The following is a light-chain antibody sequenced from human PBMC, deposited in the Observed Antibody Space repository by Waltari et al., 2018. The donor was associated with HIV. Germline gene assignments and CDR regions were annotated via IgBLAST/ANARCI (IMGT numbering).Light chain of an antibody. CDR3: HQYASLSGT. CDR1: QNVGAF. V-gene: IGKV1-5*03. CDR2: QAS. Sequence: DIRLTQSPSTLSASAGDRVAITCRAGQNVGAFLAWYQQKPGKPPKLLIFQASTLEGGVPSRFSGSVSGSDFTLTINGLQSDDFATYYCHQYASLSGTFGQGTKVEL. J-gene: IGKJ1*01.